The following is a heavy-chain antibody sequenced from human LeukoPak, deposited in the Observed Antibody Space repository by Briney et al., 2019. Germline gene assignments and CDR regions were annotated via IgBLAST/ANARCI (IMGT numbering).Heavy chain of an antibody. Sequence: SQTLSLTCTVSGGSISSSSYYWVWIRQPPGKGLEWIGSIYYSGNTYYNPSLKSRVSISLDTSKNQFSLKLSSVTAADTAVYYCARRYYYDSSGRDPFDCWGQGTLVTVSS. V-gene: IGHV4-39*01. D-gene: IGHD3-22*01. CDR3: ARRYYYDSSGRDPFDC. CDR1: GGSISSSSYY. CDR2: IYYSGNT. J-gene: IGHJ4*02.